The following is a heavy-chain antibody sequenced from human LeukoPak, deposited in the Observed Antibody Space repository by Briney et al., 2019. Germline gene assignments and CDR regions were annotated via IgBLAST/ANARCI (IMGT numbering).Heavy chain of an antibody. CDR2: IYYSGSI. J-gene: IGHJ3*02. D-gene: IGHD1-26*01. V-gene: IGHV4-28*05. CDR1: GYSISSSNW. CDR3: ARGWDYPLHAFDI. Sequence: NPSETLSLTCAVSGYSISSSNWWGWIRQPPGKGLEWIGYIYYSGSIYYNPSLKSRVTMSVDTSKNQFSLKLSSVTAVDTAVYYCARGWDYPLHAFDIWGQGTMVTVSS.